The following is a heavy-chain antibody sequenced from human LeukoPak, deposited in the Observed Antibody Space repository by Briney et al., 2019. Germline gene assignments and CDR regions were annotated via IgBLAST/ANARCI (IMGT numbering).Heavy chain of an antibody. D-gene: IGHD4-23*01. V-gene: IGHV1-8*01. CDR2: MNPNSGNT. CDR3: ARVYPHTGYGGNVGRYFDY. Sequence: GASVKVSCKASGYTFTSYDINWVRQATGQGLEWMGWMNPNSGNTGYAQKFQGRVTMTRNTSISTAYMELSSLRSEDTAVYYCARVYPHTGYGGNVGRYFDYWGQGTLVTVSS. J-gene: IGHJ4*02. CDR1: GYTFTSYD.